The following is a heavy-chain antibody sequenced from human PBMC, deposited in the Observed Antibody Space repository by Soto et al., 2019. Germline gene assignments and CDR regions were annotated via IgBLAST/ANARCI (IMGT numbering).Heavy chain of an antibody. Sequence: QVQLVESGGGVVQPGRSLRLSCAASGFTFSSYAMHWVRQAPGKGLEWVAVISYDGSNKYYADSVKGRFTISRDNSKNTRYLHINSLRAEDTAVYYCARDLYYYDSSGYSGQNDYWGQGTLVTVSS. CDR2: ISYDGSNK. J-gene: IGHJ4*02. V-gene: IGHV3-30-3*01. CDR1: GFTFSSYA. CDR3: ARDLYYYDSSGYSGQNDY. D-gene: IGHD3-22*01.